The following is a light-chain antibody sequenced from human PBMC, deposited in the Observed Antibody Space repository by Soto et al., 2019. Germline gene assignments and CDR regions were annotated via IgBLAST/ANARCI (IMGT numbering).Light chain of an antibody. CDR2: TAS. Sequence: DIQVTQSPSFLSASVGDRVTITCRASQGISNYLAWYQQKPGRAPKLLIYTASTLHSGVPSRFSGSGSGTEFTLTISRLQPEDFATYYCQQFKNYPRTFGQGTKLEIK. J-gene: IGKJ2*01. CDR1: QGISNY. V-gene: IGKV1-9*01. CDR3: QQFKNYPRT.